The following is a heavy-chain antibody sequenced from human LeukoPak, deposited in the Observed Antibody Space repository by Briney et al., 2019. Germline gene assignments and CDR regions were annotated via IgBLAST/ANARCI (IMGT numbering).Heavy chain of an antibody. Sequence: SETLSLTCTVSGGSISSSSYYWGWIRQPPGKGLEWIGSIYYSGSTYYNPSLKSRVTISVGTSKDQFSLKLSSVTAADTAVYYCARHVELGARAAHRMAFDIWGQGTMVTVSS. D-gene: IGHD1-26*01. V-gene: IGHV4-39*01. CDR3: ARHVELGARAAHRMAFDI. CDR1: GGSISSSSYY. J-gene: IGHJ3*02. CDR2: IYYSGST.